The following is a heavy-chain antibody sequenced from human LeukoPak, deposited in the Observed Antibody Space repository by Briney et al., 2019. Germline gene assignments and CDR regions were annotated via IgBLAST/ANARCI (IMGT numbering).Heavy chain of an antibody. CDR1: GYRFTNFC. Sequence: GESLKISCKGSGYRFTNFCIGCVRQMPGKGVEGMGIIYAGDSDIRYSPSFQVQVTISVDKSISTAYLQWSSLKASDTAMYYCARQGEVFDYWGRGTVVTVCS. CDR2: IYAGDSDI. J-gene: IGHJ4*02. D-gene: IGHD1-26*01. V-gene: IGHV5-51*01. CDR3: ARQGEVFDY.